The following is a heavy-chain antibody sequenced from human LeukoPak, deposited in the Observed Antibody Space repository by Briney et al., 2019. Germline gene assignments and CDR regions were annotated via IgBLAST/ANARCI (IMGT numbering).Heavy chain of an antibody. Sequence: HPGRSLRLSCAVSGFTFSSFAVHWVRQAPGKGLEWVAVISYDGSKTYYSDSVKGRFTISRDNSKNTVYLQMNSLSTEDTAMYYCARDQSSGGRWLDYWGRGTLVTVSS. J-gene: IGHJ4*02. CDR3: ARDQSSGGRWLDY. D-gene: IGHD2-15*01. CDR2: ISYDGSKT. V-gene: IGHV3-30-3*01. CDR1: GFTFSSFA.